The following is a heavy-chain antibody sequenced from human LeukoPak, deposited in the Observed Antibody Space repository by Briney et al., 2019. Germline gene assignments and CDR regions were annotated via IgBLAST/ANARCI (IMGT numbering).Heavy chain of an antibody. CDR3: AASYSSFYYFDY. Sequence: GSLRLSCVSSGFTFSDHYMTWIRQPPGKGLEWIGYIYYSGSTNYNPSLKSRVTISVDTSKNQFSLKLSSVTAADTAVYYCAASYSSFYYFDYWGQGTLVTVSS. CDR1: GFTFSDHY. CDR2: IYYSGST. J-gene: IGHJ4*02. V-gene: IGHV4-59*11. D-gene: IGHD6-19*01.